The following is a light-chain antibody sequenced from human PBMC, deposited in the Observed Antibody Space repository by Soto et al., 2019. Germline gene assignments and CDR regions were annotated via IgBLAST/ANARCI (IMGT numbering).Light chain of an antibody. V-gene: IGKV1-5*01. CDR1: QNINTW. CDR2: DAS. Sequence: DIQMTQSPSTLSASVGDRVTISCRASQNINTWLAWYQQKPGKAPTLLIYDASTLESGVPSKFTGSGSGTEFTLTISSLQPDDFAPYYCQQYNTFSSFGPGTKVDIK. CDR3: QQYNTFSS. J-gene: IGKJ3*01.